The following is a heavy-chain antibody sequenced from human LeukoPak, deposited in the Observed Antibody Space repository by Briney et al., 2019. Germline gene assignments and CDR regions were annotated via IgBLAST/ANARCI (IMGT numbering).Heavy chain of an antibody. CDR1: GFSFSSYA. Sequence: GGSLRLSCAASGFSFSSYAMSWVRQAPGKGLEWVGFIRSKAYGGTTEYAASVKGRFTISRDDSKSIAYLQVNSLKTEDTAVYYCTRGDEYWGQGTLVTVSS. CDR3: TRGDEY. J-gene: IGHJ4*02. V-gene: IGHV3-49*04. CDR2: IRSKAYGGTT.